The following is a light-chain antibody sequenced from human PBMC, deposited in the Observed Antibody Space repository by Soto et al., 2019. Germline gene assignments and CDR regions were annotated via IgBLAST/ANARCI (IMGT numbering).Light chain of an antibody. CDR2: GNS. Sequence: QSVLTQPPSVSGAPGQTVTISCSGSSSNIGVGYTVHWYQQLPGTAPKLLIYGNSNRPSGVSDRFSGSKSGTSASLAITGRQTEDEADYYCQSYDSSLSGLVFGTGTKLTVL. J-gene: IGLJ1*01. V-gene: IGLV1-40*01. CDR3: QSYDSSLSGLV. CDR1: SSNIGVGYT.